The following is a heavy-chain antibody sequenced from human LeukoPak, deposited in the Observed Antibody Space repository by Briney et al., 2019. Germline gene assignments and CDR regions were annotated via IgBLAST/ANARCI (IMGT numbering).Heavy chain of an antibody. CDR3: ARLEMGTTDY. Sequence: GGSLRLSCAAPGFTFSSYSMNWVRQAPGKGLEWVSSISSSSSDIYYADSVKGRFTISRDNAKSSLYLQMNSLRAEDTAVYYCARLEMGTTDYWGQGTLVTVSS. D-gene: IGHD5-24*01. CDR2: ISSSSSDI. J-gene: IGHJ4*02. CDR1: GFTFSSYS. V-gene: IGHV3-21*01.